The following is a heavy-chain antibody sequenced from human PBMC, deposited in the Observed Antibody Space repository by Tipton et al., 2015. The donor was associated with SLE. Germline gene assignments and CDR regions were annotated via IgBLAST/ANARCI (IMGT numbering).Heavy chain of an antibody. J-gene: IGHJ4*02. D-gene: IGHD3-10*01. V-gene: IGHV3-33*06. CDR1: GFTFSSYG. CDR2: IWYDGSNK. Sequence: SGFTFSSYGMHWVRQAPGKGLEWVAVIWYDGSNKYYADSVKGRFTISRDNAKNSLYLQMNSLRAEDTAVYYCAKSSSGIQDYWGQGTLVTVSS. CDR3: AKSSSGIQDY.